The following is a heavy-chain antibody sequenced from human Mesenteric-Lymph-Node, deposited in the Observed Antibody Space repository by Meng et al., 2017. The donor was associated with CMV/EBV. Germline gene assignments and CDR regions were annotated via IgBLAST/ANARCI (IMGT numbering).Heavy chain of an antibody. CDR1: GFTFSSYG. V-gene: IGHV3-33*06. Sequence: FGFTFSSYGMPWVRQAPGKGLEWVAIIWYDGTNKYYANSVKGRFTISRDNSKNTLYLQMNSLRAEDTAVYYCAKGGYIGNYYFDYWDQGTLVTVSS. CDR3: AKGGYIGNYYFDY. CDR2: IWYDGTNK. J-gene: IGHJ4*02. D-gene: IGHD1-26*01.